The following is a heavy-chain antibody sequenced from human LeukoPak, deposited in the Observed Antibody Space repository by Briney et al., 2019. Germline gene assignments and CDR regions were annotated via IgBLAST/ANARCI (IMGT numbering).Heavy chain of an antibody. V-gene: IGHV3-21*01. J-gene: IGHJ3*02. CDR1: GFTFGSYS. CDR3: ARDLLPDDAFDI. Sequence: GGSLRPSCAASGFTFGSYSMSWVRQAPGKGLEWVSSISSSSSYIYYADSVKGRFTISRDNAKNSLYLQMNSLRAEDTAVYYCARDLLPDDAFDIWGQGTMVTVSS. CDR2: ISSSSSYI.